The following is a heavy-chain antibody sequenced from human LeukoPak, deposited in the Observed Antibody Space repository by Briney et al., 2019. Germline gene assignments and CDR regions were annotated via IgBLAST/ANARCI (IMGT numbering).Heavy chain of an antibody. Sequence: PSETLSLTCAVYGGSFSGYYWSWIRQPPGKGLEWIGSIYYSGSTYYNPSLKSRVTISVDTSKNQFSLKLSSVTAADTAVYYCARDIQLWSPNFDYWGQGTLVTVSS. CDR2: IYYSGST. CDR1: GGSFSGYY. D-gene: IGHD5-18*01. V-gene: IGHV4-34*01. CDR3: ARDIQLWSPNFDY. J-gene: IGHJ4*02.